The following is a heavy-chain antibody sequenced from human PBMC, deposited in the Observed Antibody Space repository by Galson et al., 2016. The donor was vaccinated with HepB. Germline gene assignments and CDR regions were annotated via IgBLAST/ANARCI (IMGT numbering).Heavy chain of an antibody. J-gene: IGHJ4*02. CDR1: GFTFSNAW. CDR3: TTEYGDYLRRYYFDY. D-gene: IGHD4-17*01. Sequence: SLRLSCAASGFTFSNAWMTWVRLAPGKGLEWVGRIRSKTDGETTDYAAPVKGGLTISRDDSKNTLYLQMNSLKIEDTAVYYCTTEYGDYLRRYYFDYWGQGTLVTVSS. CDR2: IRSKTDGETT. V-gene: IGHV3-15*01.